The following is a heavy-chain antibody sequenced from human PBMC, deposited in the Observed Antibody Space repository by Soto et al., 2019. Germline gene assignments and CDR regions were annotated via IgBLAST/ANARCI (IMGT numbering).Heavy chain of an antibody. V-gene: IGHV1-69*13. CDR1: GGTFSSYA. Sequence: SVKVSCKASGGTFSSYAISWVRQAPGQGLEWMGGIIPIFGTANYAQKFQGRVTITADESTSRACMELSSLRSEDTAVYYCAREGLTGTTGGYYGMDVWGQGTPVTVSS. J-gene: IGHJ6*02. CDR2: IIPIFGTA. CDR3: AREGLTGTTGGYYGMDV. D-gene: IGHD1-20*01.